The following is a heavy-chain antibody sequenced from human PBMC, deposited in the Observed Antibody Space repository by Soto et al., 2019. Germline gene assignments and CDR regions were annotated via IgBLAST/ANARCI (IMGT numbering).Heavy chain of an antibody. Sequence: GGSLRLSCAASGFTVSSNYMSWVRQAPGKGLEWVSVIYSGGSTYYADSVKGRFTISRDNSKNTLYLQMNSLRAEDTAVYYCATQTTVTTSGYYYFDYWGQGTLVTVSS. J-gene: IGHJ4*02. CDR1: GFTVSSNY. V-gene: IGHV3-66*01. D-gene: IGHD4-17*01. CDR2: IYSGGST. CDR3: ATQTTVTTSGYYYFDY.